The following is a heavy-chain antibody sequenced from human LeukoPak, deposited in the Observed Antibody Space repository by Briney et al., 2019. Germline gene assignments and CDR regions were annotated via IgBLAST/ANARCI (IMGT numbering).Heavy chain of an antibody. V-gene: IGHV4-4*07. CDR2: IYTSGST. CDR3: ASIGVGGSYYGDAFDI. D-gene: IGHD1-26*01. J-gene: IGHJ3*02. CDR1: GGSISSYY. Sequence: SETLSLTCTVSGGSISSYYWSWIRQPAGKGLEWIGRIYTSGSTNYNPSLKSRVTMSIDTSKNQLSLKLSSVTAADTAVYYCASIGVGGSYYGDAFDIWGQGTMVTVSS.